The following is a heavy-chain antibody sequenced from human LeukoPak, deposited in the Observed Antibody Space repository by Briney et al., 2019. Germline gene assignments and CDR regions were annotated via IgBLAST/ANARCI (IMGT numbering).Heavy chain of an antibody. Sequence: GGSLRLSCAASGFTFSSYAMSWVRQAPGKELEWVSAISGSGGSTYYADSVKGRFTISRDNSKNTLYLQMNSLRAEDTAVYYCVKSPRGKGFSSKSYWYFDLWGRVTLVTVSS. V-gene: IGHV3-23*01. CDR1: GFTFSSYA. J-gene: IGHJ2*01. CDR2: ISGSGGST. CDR3: VKSPRGKGFSSKSYWYFDL. D-gene: IGHD3-10*01.